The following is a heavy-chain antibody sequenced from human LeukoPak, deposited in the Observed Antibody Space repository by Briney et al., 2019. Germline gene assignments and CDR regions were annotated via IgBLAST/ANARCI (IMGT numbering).Heavy chain of an antibody. CDR2: INPGNGNT. CDR1: GYTFTSYS. V-gene: IGHV1-3*01. CDR3: ARYYGSGSYDY. D-gene: IGHD3-10*01. Sequence: ASVKVSCKASGYTFTSYSVHWVRQAPGQSLEWMGWINPGNGNTKYSQKFQGRVTITRDTSATTAYMELSGLRSEDTAVYYCARYYGSGSYDYWGQGTLVTVSS. J-gene: IGHJ4*02.